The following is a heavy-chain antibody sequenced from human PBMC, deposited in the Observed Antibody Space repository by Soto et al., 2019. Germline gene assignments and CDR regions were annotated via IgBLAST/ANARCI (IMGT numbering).Heavy chain of an antibody. D-gene: IGHD3-10*01. CDR2: IYYSGST. CDR1: GGSISSGGYY. J-gene: IGHJ5*02. V-gene: IGHV4-31*03. CDR3: ASDSAGSYYNVWFDP. Sequence: SATLSLTCPVSGGSISSGGYYWSWIRQHPGKDLEWIGYIYYSGSTYYNPSLKSRVTISVDTSKNQFSLKLSSVTAADTSVYYCASDSAGSYYNVWFDPWGQGTLVTVSS.